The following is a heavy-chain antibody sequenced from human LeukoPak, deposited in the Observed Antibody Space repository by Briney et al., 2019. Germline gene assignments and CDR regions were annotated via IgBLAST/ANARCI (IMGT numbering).Heavy chain of an antibody. D-gene: IGHD1-26*01. Sequence: ASVKVSCKASGYTFTGYYMHWVRQASGQGLEWMGRINPNSGGTNSAQKFYGRVTMTRDTSISTAYMELSRLTSDDTAVYYCARGEVGATAHFDYWGQGTLVTVSS. J-gene: IGHJ4*02. CDR1: GYTFTGYY. V-gene: IGHV1-2*06. CDR2: INPNSGGT. CDR3: ARGEVGATAHFDY.